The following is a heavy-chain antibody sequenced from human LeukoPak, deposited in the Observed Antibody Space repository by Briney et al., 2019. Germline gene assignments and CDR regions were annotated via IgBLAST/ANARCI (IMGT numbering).Heavy chain of an antibody. D-gene: IGHD1-20*01. V-gene: IGHV4-59*01. CDR2: ISYSGST. J-gene: IGHJ4*02. Sequence: PSETLSLTCTVSGGSISSYYWSWIRLPPGKGLEWIGYISYSGSTNYNPSLKSRVSISVDTSKNQFSLKLSSVTAADTAVYFCARALTGTTGYFDCWGQGTLVTVSS. CDR3: ARALTGTTGYFDC. CDR1: GGSISSYY.